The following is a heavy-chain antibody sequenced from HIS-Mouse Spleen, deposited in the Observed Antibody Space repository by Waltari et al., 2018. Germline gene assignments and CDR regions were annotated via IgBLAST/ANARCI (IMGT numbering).Heavy chain of an antibody. CDR1: GGSISSRSYY. CDR3: AREIPYSSSWYDWYFDL. CDR2: IYYSGGT. D-gene: IGHD6-13*01. V-gene: IGHV4-39*07. Sequence: QLQLQESGPGLVKPSETLSLTCTVPGGSISSRSYYWGWIRQPPGKGLEWIGSIYYSGGTYYNPSLKSRVTISVDTSKNQFSLKLSSVTAADTAVYYCAREIPYSSSWYDWYFDLWGRGTLVTVSS. J-gene: IGHJ2*01.